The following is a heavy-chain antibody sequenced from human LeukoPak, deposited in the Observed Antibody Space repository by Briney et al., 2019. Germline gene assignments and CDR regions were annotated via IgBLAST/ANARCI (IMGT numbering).Heavy chain of an antibody. Sequence: GGSLRLSCAASGFTFSRYAMSWARQSPGKGLEWVSAFSGSAGSTYSADSGKGRLTIPRDNSNNTLYLQMNSLKAKDTAVYYCAKDPRYSVYDELNWGQGTLVTVSS. CDR3: AKDPRYSVYDELN. J-gene: IGHJ4*02. CDR2: FSGSAGST. D-gene: IGHD5/OR15-5a*01. CDR1: GFTFSRYA. V-gene: IGHV3-23*01.